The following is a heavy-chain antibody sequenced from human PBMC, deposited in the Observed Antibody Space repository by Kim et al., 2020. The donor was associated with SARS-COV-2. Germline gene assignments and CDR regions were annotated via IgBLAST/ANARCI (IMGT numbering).Heavy chain of an antibody. D-gene: IGHD6-13*01. CDR3: ARGSIAADDAFDI. CDR2: IYYSGST. CDR1: GGSISSGGYY. Sequence: SETLSLTCTVSGGSISSGGYYWSWIRQHPGKGLEWIGYIYYSGSTYYNPSLKSRVTISVDTSKNQFYLKLSSVTAADTAVYYCARGSIAADDAFDIWGQGTMVTVSS. V-gene: IGHV4-31*03. J-gene: IGHJ3*02.